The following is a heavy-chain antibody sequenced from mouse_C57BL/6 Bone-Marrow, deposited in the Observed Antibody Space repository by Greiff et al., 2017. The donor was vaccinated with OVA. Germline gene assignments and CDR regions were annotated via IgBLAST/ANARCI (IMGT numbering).Heavy chain of an antibody. V-gene: IGHV1-80*01. CDR3: ARYGNSPYYFDY. D-gene: IGHD1-1*01. J-gene: IGHJ2*01. CDR1: GYAFSSYW. CDR2: IYPGDGDT. Sequence: QVQLQQSGAELVKPGASVKISCTASGYAFSSYWMNWVKQRPGKGLEWIGQIYPGDGDTNYNGKFKGKATLTADKSSSTAYIQLSSLTSDDSAVYFCARYGNSPYYFDYWGQGTTLTVAS.